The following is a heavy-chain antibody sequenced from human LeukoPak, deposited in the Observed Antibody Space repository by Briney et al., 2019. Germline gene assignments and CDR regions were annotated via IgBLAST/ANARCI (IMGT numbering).Heavy chain of an antibody. CDR3: ARDRNFWSGYYFDY. J-gene: IGHJ4*02. Sequence: SETLSLTCTVSGGSISSSSYYWGWIRQPPGKGLEWIGSIYYSGSTYYNPSLKSRVTMSVDTSKNQFSLKLSSVTAADTAVYYCARDRNFWSGYYFDYWGQGTLVTVSS. D-gene: IGHD3-3*01. CDR2: IYYSGST. V-gene: IGHV4-39*07. CDR1: GGSISSSSYY.